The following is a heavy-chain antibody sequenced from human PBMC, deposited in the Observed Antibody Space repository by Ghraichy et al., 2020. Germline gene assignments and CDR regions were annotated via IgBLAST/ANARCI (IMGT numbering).Heavy chain of an antibody. CDR3: AKDLSSGWSFDAFDI. Sequence: GESLNISCAASGFTFSSYAMSWVHQAPGKGLEWVSAMSGSGGSTYYADSVKGRFTISRDNSKNTLYLQMNSLRAEDTAVYYCAKDLSSGWSFDAFDIWGQGTMVTVSS. CDR1: GFTFSSYA. J-gene: IGHJ3*02. D-gene: IGHD6-19*01. V-gene: IGHV3-23*01. CDR2: MSGSGGST.